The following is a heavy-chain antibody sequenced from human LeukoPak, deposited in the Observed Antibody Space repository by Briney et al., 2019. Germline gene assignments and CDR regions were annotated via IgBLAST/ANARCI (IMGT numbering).Heavy chain of an antibody. CDR3: ARVGLYCSSTSCYADY. V-gene: IGHV3-30*07. Sequence: SVKGRFTISRDNSKNIVYLQMNSLRAEDTAVYYCARVGLYCSSTSCYADYWGQGTLVTVSS. D-gene: IGHD2-2*01. J-gene: IGHJ4*02.